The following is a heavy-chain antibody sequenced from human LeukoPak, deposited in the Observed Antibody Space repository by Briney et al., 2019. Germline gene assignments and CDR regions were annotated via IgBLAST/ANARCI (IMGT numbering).Heavy chain of an antibody. CDR1: GYTFTGYY. CDR2: INPNSGGT. J-gene: IGHJ6*03. CDR3: ARDRKWSYYYYYMDV. Sequence: GASVKVSCKASGYTFTGYYMHWVRQAPGQGLEWMGWINPNSGGTNYAQKFQGRVTMTRDTSISTAYMELSRLRSDDTAVYYCARDRKWSYYYYYMDVWGKGTTVTVSS. D-gene: IGHD2-15*01. V-gene: IGHV1-2*02.